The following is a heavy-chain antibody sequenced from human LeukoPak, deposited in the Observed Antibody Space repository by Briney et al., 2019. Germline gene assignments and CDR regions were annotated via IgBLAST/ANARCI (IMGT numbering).Heavy chain of an antibody. CDR3: ASSKGFDY. Sequence: PGGSLRLSCAASGFTFNSYWMNWVRQASGKGLEWVANINLDGSEKYYVDSVKGRFTISRDNAKNSLYLQMNSLRAEDTAVYYCASSKGFDYWGQGTLVTVSS. V-gene: IGHV3-7*01. CDR2: INLDGSEK. J-gene: IGHJ4*02. CDR1: GFTFNSYW.